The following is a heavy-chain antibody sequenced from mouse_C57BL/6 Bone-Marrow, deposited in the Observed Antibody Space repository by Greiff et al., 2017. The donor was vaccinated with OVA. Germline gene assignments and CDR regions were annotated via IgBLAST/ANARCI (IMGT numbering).Heavy chain of an antibody. CDR1: GYTFTDHT. D-gene: IGHD1-1*01. Sequence: VMLVESDAELVKPGASVKISCKVSGYTFTDHTIHWMKQRPEQGLEWIGYIYPRDGSTKYNEKFKGKATLTADKSSSTAYMQLNSLTSEDSAVYFCARRDYYGSSHFDYWGQGTTLTVSS. CDR2: IYPRDGST. CDR3: ARRDYYGSSHFDY. V-gene: IGHV1-78*01. J-gene: IGHJ2*01.